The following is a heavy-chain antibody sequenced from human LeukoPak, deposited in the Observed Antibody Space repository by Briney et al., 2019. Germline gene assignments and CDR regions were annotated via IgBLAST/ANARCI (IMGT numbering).Heavy chain of an antibody. CDR3: ARERDSSGYVLAY. Sequence: GGSLRLSCAASGFTVSSKYMTWVRQAPGKGLEWVSVIYSGGATYYIDSMKGRFTISRDNSKNTLYLQMNSLRAEDTAVYYCARERDSSGYVLAYWGQGTLVTVSS. V-gene: IGHV3-53*01. CDR1: GFTVSSKY. CDR2: IYSGGAT. D-gene: IGHD3-22*01. J-gene: IGHJ4*02.